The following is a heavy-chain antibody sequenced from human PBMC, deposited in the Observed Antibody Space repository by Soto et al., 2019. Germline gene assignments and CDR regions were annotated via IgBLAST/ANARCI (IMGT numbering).Heavy chain of an antibody. V-gene: IGHV2-5*02. D-gene: IGHD2-15*01. CDR3: AHSQIVGHAFDI. Sequence: QITLKESGPTLVKPTQTLTLTCTFSGFSLSTSGVGVGWIRQPPGKALEWLALIYWDDDKLYSPSLKSRLTITKNTSKNQVVLTMTNMDPVDTATYYCAHSQIVGHAFDIWGQGTMVTVSS. CDR2: IYWDDDK. J-gene: IGHJ3*02. CDR1: GFSLSTSGVG.